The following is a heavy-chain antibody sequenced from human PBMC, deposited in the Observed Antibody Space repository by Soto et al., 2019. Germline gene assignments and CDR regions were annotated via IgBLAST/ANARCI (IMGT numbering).Heavy chain of an antibody. Sequence: GESLKISCKGSGYSFSNFWIGWVRQMPGRGLEWMGIIFPSDSQVKYTPSFQGHVTISADTSITTAYLQWDTLEASDSAIYYCARHSAGNAYYYLDGYFDSWGQGTPVTVSS. J-gene: IGHJ4*02. CDR1: GYSFSNFW. V-gene: IGHV5-51*01. CDR2: IFPSDSQV. CDR3: ARHSAGNAYYYLDGYFDS. D-gene: IGHD3-22*01.